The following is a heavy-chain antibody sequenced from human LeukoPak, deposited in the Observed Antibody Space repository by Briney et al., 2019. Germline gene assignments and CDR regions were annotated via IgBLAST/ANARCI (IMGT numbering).Heavy chain of an antibody. Sequence: GSSVKVSCKASGGTFSSYAISWVRQAPGQGLEWMGRIIPILGIANYAQKFQGRVTITADKSTSTAYMELSSLISEDTAVYYCARAASTGRRVDYWGQGTLVTVSS. CDR2: IIPILGIA. V-gene: IGHV1-69*04. CDR1: GGTFSSYA. CDR3: ARAASTGRRVDY. D-gene: IGHD1-1*01. J-gene: IGHJ4*02.